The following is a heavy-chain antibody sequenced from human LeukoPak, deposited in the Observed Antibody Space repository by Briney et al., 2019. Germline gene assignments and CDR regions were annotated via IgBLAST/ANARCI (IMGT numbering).Heavy chain of an antibody. CDR2: IYWDDDK. D-gene: IGHD3-10*02. CDR1: GFSLTISGVG. V-gene: IGHV2-5*02. CDR3: AHRYYYVANFDI. J-gene: IGHJ2*01. Sequence: SAPTLLTLTQTLTLSCTFSGFSLTISGVGVGWIRQPPGKALEWLALIYWDDDKRYNPSLKSRLTITKDTSKNQVVLTMTNVDPVDTATYYCAHRYYYVANFDIWRRGTLVTVSS.